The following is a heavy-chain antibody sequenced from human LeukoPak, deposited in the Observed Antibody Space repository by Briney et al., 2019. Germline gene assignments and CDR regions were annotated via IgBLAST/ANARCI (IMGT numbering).Heavy chain of an antibody. Sequence: GRSLRLSCAASGFTFSSYGMHWVRQAPGKGLEWVAVISYDGSNKYYADSVKGRFTISRDNSKNTLYLQMNSLRAEDTAVYYCAKDRTSNGLDYWGQGTLVTVSS. CDR1: GFTFSSYG. D-gene: IGHD2-8*01. CDR2: ISYDGSNK. CDR3: AKDRTSNGLDY. J-gene: IGHJ4*02. V-gene: IGHV3-30*18.